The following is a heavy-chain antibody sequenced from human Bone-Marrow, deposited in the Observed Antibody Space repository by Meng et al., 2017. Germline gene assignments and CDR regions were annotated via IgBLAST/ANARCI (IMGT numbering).Heavy chain of an antibody. V-gene: IGHV4-4*02. CDR1: GGSISSSNW. D-gene: IGHD3-10*01. Sequence: GSLRLSCVVSGGSISSSNWWSWVRQPPGKGLEWIGEIYHSGSTNYNPSLKSRVTISVDKSKNQFSLKLSSVTAADTAVYYCARAKRDYYGSGELFGYYYYGMDVWGQGTTGTGAS. CDR3: ARAKRDYYGSGELFGYYYYGMDV. CDR2: IYHSGST. J-gene: IGHJ6*02.